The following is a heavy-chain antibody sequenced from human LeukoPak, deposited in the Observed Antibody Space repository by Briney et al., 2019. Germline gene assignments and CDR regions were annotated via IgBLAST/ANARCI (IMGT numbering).Heavy chain of an antibody. V-gene: IGHV3-30*02. J-gene: IGHJ3*02. CDR1: GITFSNYG. Sequence: GGSLRLSCGASGITFSNYGMHWVRQAPGKGLEWVAFIRYDGNNKHYADSVKGRFTISRDNSKSTLYLQMNSLRAEDTAVYYCARTLSVEAAAGPNDAFDIWGQGTMVTVSS. D-gene: IGHD6-13*01. CDR2: IRYDGNNK. CDR3: ARTLSVEAAAGPNDAFDI.